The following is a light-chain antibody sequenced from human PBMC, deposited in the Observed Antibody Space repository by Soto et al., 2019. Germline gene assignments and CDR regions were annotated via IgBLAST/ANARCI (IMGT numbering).Light chain of an antibody. CDR2: DAS. CDR1: QSVSSY. CDR3: QQRSNWPPLT. Sequence: EIVLTQSPATLSLSPGERATLSCRASQSVSSYLAWYQQKPGQAPRLLIYDASNSATGIPARFSGSGSGTDFTLTISSLEPEYFAVYYCQQRSNWPPLTFGGGTKVEIK. V-gene: IGKV3-11*01. J-gene: IGKJ4*01.